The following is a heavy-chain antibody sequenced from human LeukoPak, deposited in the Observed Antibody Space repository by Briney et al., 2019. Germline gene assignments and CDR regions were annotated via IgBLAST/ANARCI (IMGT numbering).Heavy chain of an antibody. CDR2: IGSSGSTI. Sequence: GGSLRLSCAVSGFPFSVYEMNWVRQAPGKGLEWVSNIGSSGSTIYYADSVKGRFSISRDNAKSSLYLQMNSLRVEDTAVYYCALLAVASDFDYWGQGALVTVSS. CDR3: ALLAVASDFDY. D-gene: IGHD6-19*01. CDR1: GFPFSVYE. J-gene: IGHJ4*02. V-gene: IGHV3-48*03.